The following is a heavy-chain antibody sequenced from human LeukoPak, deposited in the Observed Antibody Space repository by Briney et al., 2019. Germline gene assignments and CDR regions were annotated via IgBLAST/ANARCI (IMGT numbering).Heavy chain of an antibody. J-gene: IGHJ4*02. CDR3: AREGLYGDYVWSLDY. CDR1: GCSVSSVSYY. V-gene: IGHV4-61*01. CDR2: IYYSGST. D-gene: IGHD4-17*01. Sequence: KPSETLSLTCTVSGCSVSSVSYYWSWMRQPPGKGLEWTVYIYYSGSTNYNPSLKSRVAISVDTSKNQISLKLSSVTAADTAVYYCAREGLYGDYVWSLDYWGQGTLVTVSS.